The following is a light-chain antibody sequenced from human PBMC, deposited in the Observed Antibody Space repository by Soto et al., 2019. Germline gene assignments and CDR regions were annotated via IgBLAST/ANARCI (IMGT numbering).Light chain of an antibody. CDR2: GPS. Sequence: EIVMTQSPATLSVSPGERATLSCRASQSVSSNLAWYQQKPGQAPRLLIYGPSTRATGIAARFSGSGSGTESTLTISSLQSEAFAVYYCQQYNNWPTFGQGTKVDIK. CDR3: QQYNNWPT. V-gene: IGKV3-15*01. J-gene: IGKJ1*01. CDR1: QSVSSN.